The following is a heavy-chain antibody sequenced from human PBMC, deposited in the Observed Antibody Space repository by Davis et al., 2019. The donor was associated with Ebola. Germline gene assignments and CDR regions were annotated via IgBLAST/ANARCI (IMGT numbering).Heavy chain of an antibody. CDR2: IYTGDSDT. V-gene: IGHV5-51*01. CDR1: GNSFSSHW. D-gene: IGHD1-20*01. CDR3: ATLRRTITGMDDGFDI. J-gene: IGHJ3*02. Sequence: GGSLRLSCHDSGNSFSSHWIAWVRQKPGKGLEWMGIIYTGDSDTRYSPSFRGQVTISADKSTKTAFLQWSSLKASDTAMYYCATLRRTITGMDDGFDIWGQGTMVTVSS.